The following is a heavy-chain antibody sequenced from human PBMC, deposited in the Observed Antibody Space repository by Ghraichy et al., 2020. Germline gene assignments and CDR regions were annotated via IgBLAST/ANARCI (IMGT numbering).Heavy chain of an antibody. Sequence: SETLSLTCTVSGGSISSYYWSWIRQPPGKGLEWIGYIYYSGSTNYNPSLKSRVTISVDTSKNQFSLKLSSVTAADTAVYYCASGFMVATGRFDYWGQGTLVTVSS. J-gene: IGHJ4*02. CDR3: ASGFMVATGRFDY. D-gene: IGHD5-12*01. CDR1: GGSISSYY. CDR2: IYYSGST. V-gene: IGHV4-59*01.